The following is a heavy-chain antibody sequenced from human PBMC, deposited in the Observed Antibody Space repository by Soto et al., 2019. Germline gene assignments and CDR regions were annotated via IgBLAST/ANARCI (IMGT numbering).Heavy chain of an antibody. D-gene: IGHD4-17*01. V-gene: IGHV1-24*01. CDR2: FDPEDGET. J-gene: IGHJ3*02. Sequence: ASVKVSCKVSGYTLTELSMHWVRQAPGKGLEWMGGFDPEDGETIYAQKFQGRVTMTEDTSTDTAYMELSSLRSEDTAVYYCATLPRRDYGDYSDAFDIWGQGKMVTVSS. CDR3: ATLPRRDYGDYSDAFDI. CDR1: GYTLTELS.